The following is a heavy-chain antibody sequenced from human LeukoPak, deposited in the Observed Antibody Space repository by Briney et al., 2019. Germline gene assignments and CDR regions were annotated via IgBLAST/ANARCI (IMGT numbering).Heavy chain of an antibody. D-gene: IGHD3-22*01. CDR1: GYKFTGYY. CDR3: ARDIDYYDSRRFYY. J-gene: IGHJ4*02. CDR2: INPNNGGT. V-gene: IGHV1-2*02. Sequence: ASVKVSCKASGYKFTGYYIHWVRQAPGQGLEWMGWINPNNGGTGFAQKFQGKVTMTRDTSISTAYMELSRLISDDTAVYYCARDIDYYDSRRFYYWGQGTLVTVSS.